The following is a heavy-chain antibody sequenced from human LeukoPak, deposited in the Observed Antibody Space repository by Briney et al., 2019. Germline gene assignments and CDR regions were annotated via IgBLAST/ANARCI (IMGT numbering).Heavy chain of an antibody. V-gene: IGHV4-34*01. CDR1: GGSFSGYY. Sequence: PSETLSLTCAVYGGSFSGYYWSWIRQPPGKGLEWIGEINHSGSTNYNPSLESRVTISVDTSKNQFSLKLSSVTAADTAVYYCARGPYLDYWGQGTLVTVSS. J-gene: IGHJ4*02. CDR2: INHSGST. CDR3: ARGPYLDY.